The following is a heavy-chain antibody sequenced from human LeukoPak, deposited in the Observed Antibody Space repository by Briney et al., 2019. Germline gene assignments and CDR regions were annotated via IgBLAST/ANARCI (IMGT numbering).Heavy chain of an antibody. CDR2: IYTSGST. CDR3: ARQLWLRGGVDY. J-gene: IGHJ4*02. CDR1: GCSISSYY. Sequence: SETLSLTCTVSGCSISSYYWSWIRQPAGKGLEWIGRIYTSGSTNYNPSLKSRVTMSVDTSKNQFSLMLSSVTAADTAVYYCARQLWLRGGVDYWGQGTLVTVSS. V-gene: IGHV4-4*07. D-gene: IGHD5-18*01.